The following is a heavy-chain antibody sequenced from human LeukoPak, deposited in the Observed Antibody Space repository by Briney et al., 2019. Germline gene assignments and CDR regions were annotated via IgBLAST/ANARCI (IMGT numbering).Heavy chain of an antibody. CDR3: ARDEVTAGRPAGFDP. CDR2: IYNSGST. D-gene: IGHD6-6*01. CDR1: GGSISSGGYY. J-gene: IGHJ5*02. Sequence: SQTLSLTCSVSGGSISSGGYYWAWIRQRPGKGLEWIVYIYNSGSTYYNPSLKSRVTISVDTSKNQFSLKLSSVTAADTAVYYCARDEVTAGRPAGFDPWGQGTLVTVSS. V-gene: IGHV4-31*03.